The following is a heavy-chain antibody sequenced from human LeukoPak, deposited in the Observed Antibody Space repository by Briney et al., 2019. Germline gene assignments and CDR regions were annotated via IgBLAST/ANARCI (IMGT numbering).Heavy chain of an antibody. CDR1: GGSISSYY. Sequence: SETLSLTCTVSGGSISSYYWSWIRQPPGKGLEWIGYIYYSGSTNYNPSLKSRVTISVDTSKNQFSLKLSSVTAADTAVYYCARVPRGYCSSTSCPTDYWGQGTLVTVSS. V-gene: IGHV4-59*01. CDR2: IYYSGST. J-gene: IGHJ4*02. D-gene: IGHD2-2*01. CDR3: ARVPRGYCSSTSCPTDY.